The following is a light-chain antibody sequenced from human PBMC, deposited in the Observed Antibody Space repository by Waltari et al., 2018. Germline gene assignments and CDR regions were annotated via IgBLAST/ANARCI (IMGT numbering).Light chain of an antibody. J-gene: IGLJ2*01. CDR3: QSYDSNLVV. CDR1: RSNIGAGSD. V-gene: IGLV1-40*01. Sequence: QSVLTQPPSVSGAPGQRVTISFTGTRSNIGAGSDVHWYQQLPGTAPTLPLYGNNNRPSGVPDRFSASKSDTSASLAITGLQAEDEADYYCQSYDSNLVVFGGGTKLTVL. CDR2: GNN.